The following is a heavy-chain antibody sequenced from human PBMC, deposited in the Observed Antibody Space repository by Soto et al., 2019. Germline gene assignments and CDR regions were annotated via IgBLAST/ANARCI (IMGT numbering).Heavy chain of an antibody. CDR1: GYKFSNFW. CDR3: ARGGARWPGYFDS. CDR2: IYPGDHET. V-gene: IGHV5-51*01. J-gene: IGHJ4*02. Sequence: PGESLKISCKCSGYKFSNFWIGWVRQLPGQGLEWMGIIYPGDHETRYSPSFRGKVTISADKFINTAYLQWNGLEASDTAFYFCARGGARWPGYFDSWGQGARVTVSS. D-gene: IGHD2-15*01.